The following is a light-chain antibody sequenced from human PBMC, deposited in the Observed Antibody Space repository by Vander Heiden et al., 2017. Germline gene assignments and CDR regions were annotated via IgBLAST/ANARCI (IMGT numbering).Light chain of an antibody. Sequence: DTQMTQPPSSLSASVGDRVTIACRASQSIINYLNWYQQKPGKAPKLLIYAASSLQSGVPSRFSGSGSETDFTLSISSLQPEDFATYYCQQSYSSPRTFGQGTKVEIK. CDR1: QSIINY. CDR3: QQSYSSPRT. J-gene: IGKJ1*01. V-gene: IGKV1-39*01. CDR2: AAS.